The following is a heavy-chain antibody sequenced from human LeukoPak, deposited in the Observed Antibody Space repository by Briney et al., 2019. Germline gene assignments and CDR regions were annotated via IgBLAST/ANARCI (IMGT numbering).Heavy chain of an antibody. Sequence: GGSLRLLCGASGFTFSSYAMSWVRQAPGKGLEWVSAISGSGGSTYYADSVKGRFTISRDNSKNTLYLQMNSLRAEDTAVYYCAKLDYPNYYYGMDVWGQGTTVTVSS. CDR2: ISGSGGST. J-gene: IGHJ6*02. V-gene: IGHV3-23*01. D-gene: IGHD4-11*01. CDR1: GFTFSSYA. CDR3: AKLDYPNYYYGMDV.